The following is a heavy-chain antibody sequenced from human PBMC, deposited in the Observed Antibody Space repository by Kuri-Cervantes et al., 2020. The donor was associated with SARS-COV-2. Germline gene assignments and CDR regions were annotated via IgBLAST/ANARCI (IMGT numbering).Heavy chain of an antibody. J-gene: IGHJ6*03. Sequence: GESLKISCKGSGYSFNTYWIGWVRQMPGKGLEWMGIIYPGDSDTRYSPSFQGQVTISADKSISTAYLQWSSLKASDTAMYYCARQGGTIFGVVISYYMDVWGKGTTVTVSS. D-gene: IGHD3-3*01. CDR1: GYSFNTYW. CDR2: IYPGDSDT. V-gene: IGHV5-51*01. CDR3: ARQGGTIFGVVISYYMDV.